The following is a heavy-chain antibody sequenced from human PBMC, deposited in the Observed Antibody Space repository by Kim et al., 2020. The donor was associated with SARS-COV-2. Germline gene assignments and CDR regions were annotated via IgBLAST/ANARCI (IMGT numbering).Heavy chain of an antibody. Sequence: YADSVKGRFTISRDNAKNSLYLQMNSLRAEDTALYHCARGKYGGTYGMDVWGQGTTVTVSS. J-gene: IGHJ6*02. D-gene: IGHD4-17*01. CDR3: ARGKYGGTYGMDV. V-gene: IGHV3-20*01.